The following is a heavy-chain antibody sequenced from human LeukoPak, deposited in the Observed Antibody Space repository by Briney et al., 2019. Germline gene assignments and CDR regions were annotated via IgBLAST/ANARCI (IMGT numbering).Heavy chain of an antibody. V-gene: IGHV1-24*01. CDR2: FDPEDGET. CDR3: ASNPIAVAGYPGYFDY. Sequence: ASVKVSCKVSGYTLTELSMHWVRQAPGKGLEWMGGFDPEDGETIYAQKFQGRVTMTEDTSTDTAYMELRSLRSDDTAVYYCASNPIAVAGYPGYFDYWGQGTLVTVSS. J-gene: IGHJ4*02. CDR1: GYTLTELS. D-gene: IGHD6-19*01.